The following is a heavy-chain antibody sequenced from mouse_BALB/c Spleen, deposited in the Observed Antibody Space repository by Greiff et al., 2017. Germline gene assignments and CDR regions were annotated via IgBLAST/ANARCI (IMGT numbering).Heavy chain of an antibody. CDR2: IDPENGDT. CDR1: GFNIKDYY. CDR3: NAGYYGSSPYAMDY. J-gene: IGHJ4*01. D-gene: IGHD1-1*01. V-gene: IGHV14-4*02. Sequence: DVQLQESGAELVRSGASVKLSCTASGFNIKDYYMHWVKQRPEQGLEWIGWIDPENGDTEYAPKFQGKATMTADTSSNTAYLQLSSLTSEDTAVYYCNAGYYGSSPYAMDYWGQGTSVTVSS.